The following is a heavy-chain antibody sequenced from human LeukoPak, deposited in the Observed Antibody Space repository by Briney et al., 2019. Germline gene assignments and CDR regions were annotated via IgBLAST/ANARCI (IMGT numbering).Heavy chain of an antibody. CDR1: GYTFTGYY. CDR3: AREGNRGYSSGPRYYYYGMDV. Sequence: ASVKVSCRASGYTFTGYYMHWVRQAPGQGLEWMGIINPSGGSTSYAQKFQGRVTMTRDTSTSTVYMELSSLRSEDTAVYYCAREGNRGYSSGPRYYYYGMDVWGQGTTVTVSS. V-gene: IGHV1-46*01. CDR2: INPSGGST. J-gene: IGHJ6*02. D-gene: IGHD5-18*01.